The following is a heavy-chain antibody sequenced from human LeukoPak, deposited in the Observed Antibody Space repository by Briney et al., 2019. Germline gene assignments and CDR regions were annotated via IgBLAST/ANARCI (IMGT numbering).Heavy chain of an antibody. J-gene: IGHJ6*02. D-gene: IGHD2-2*01. CDR2: IIPILGIA. CDR3: ARVSSTSVDYGMDV. CDR1: GGTFSSYA. V-gene: IGHV1-69*04. Sequence: ASAKVSCKASGGTFSSYAISWVRQAPGQGLEWMGRIIPILGIANYAQKFQGRVTITADKSTSTAYMELSSLRSEDTAVYYCARVSSTSVDYGMDVWGQGTTVTVSS.